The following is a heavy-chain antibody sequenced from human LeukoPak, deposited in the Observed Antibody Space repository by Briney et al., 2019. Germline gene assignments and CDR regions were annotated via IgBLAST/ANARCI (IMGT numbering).Heavy chain of an antibody. CDR1: GFTFSSYS. CDR3: ARDGDYGGNRASYYFDY. J-gene: IGHJ4*02. Sequence: PGGSLRLSCAASGFTFSSYSMNWVRQAPGKGLEWVSSISSSSSYIYYADSVKGRFTISRDNAKNSLYLQMNSLRAEDTAVYYCARDGDYGGNRASYYFDYWGQGTLVTVSS. CDR2: ISSSSSYI. V-gene: IGHV3-21*01. D-gene: IGHD4-23*01.